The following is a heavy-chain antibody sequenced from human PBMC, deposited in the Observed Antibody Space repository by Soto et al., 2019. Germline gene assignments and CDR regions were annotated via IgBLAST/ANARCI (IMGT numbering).Heavy chain of an antibody. J-gene: IGHJ4*02. CDR3: ARRWGRTFDY. CDR1: GGSISSGGYY. Sequence: SETLSLTCTVSGGSISSGGYYWSWIRQHPGKGLEWIGYIYYSGSTYYNPSLKSRVTISVDTSKNQFSLKLNSVTAADTAVYYCARRWGRTFDYWGQGTLVTVSS. CDR2: IYYSGST. V-gene: IGHV4-31*03. D-gene: IGHD7-27*01.